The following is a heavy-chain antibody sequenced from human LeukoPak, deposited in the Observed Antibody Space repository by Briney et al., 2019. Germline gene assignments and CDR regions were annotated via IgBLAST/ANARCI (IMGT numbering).Heavy chain of an antibody. D-gene: IGHD6-19*01. CDR1: GYTFIDYY. J-gene: IGHJ4*02. Sequence: ASVKVSCKTSGYTFIDYYIHWVRQAPGQGLEWMGWINPKNGDTRCSQKFQGKVTMTRDRSISTAYMEVTGLESDDTAVYYCVRSSGFSRFDSWGQGALVTVPS. CDR2: INPKNGDT. CDR3: VRSSGFSRFDS. V-gene: IGHV1-2*02.